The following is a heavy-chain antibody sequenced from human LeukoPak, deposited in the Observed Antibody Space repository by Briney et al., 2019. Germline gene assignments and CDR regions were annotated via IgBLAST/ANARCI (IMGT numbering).Heavy chain of an antibody. CDR3: TTFFDIWGKQLVHDS. J-gene: IGHJ4*02. D-gene: IGHD6-13*01. CDR1: GFTFSNAW. Sequence: GGSLRLSCAASGFTFSNAWMSWVRQAPGKGLEWVGRIKSKTDGGTTDYAAPVKGRFTISRDDSKNTLYLQMNSLKTEDTAVYYCTTFFDIWGKQLVHDSWGQGTLVTVSS. V-gene: IGHV3-15*01. CDR2: IKSKTDGGTT.